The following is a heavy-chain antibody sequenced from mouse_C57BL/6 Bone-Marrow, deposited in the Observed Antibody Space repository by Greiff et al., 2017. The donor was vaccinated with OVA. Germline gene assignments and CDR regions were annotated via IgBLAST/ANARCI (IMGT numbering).Heavy chain of an antibody. J-gene: IGHJ2*01. CDR1: GFTFSDAW. CDR3: TSGIYYDYDY. D-gene: IGHD2-4*01. Sequence: EVQRVESGGGLVQPGGSMKLSCAASGFTFSDAWMDWVRQSPEKGLEWVAEIRNKANNHATYYAESVKGRFTISRDESKSSVYMQMNSLRAEDTGIYYCTSGIYYDYDYWGQGTTLTVSS. CDR2: IRNKANNHAT. V-gene: IGHV6-6*01.